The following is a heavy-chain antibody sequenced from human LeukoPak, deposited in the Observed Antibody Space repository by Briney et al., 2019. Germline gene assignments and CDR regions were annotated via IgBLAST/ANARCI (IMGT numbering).Heavy chain of an antibody. Sequence: PGGSLRLSCAVSGFTFSSYWIHWVRQAPGKGLVWVSRIKSDGSTNYADSVKGRFTISRDNAKNTVSLQMNSLRAEDTGVYYCARAPSEIGGYYPEYFRHWGQGTLVTVSS. V-gene: IGHV3-74*01. CDR3: ARAPSEIGGYYPEYFRH. CDR2: IKSDGST. CDR1: GFTFSSYW. J-gene: IGHJ1*01. D-gene: IGHD3-22*01.